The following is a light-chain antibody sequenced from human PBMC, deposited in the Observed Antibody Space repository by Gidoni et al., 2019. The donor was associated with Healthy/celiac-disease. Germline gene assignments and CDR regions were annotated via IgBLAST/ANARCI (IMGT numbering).Light chain of an antibody. Sequence: QSVLTQPPSVSAAPGQKVTFSCSGSSSNIGNNYLSWYQQLPGTAPKLLIYDNNKRPSGIPDRFSGSKSGTSATLGITGLQTGDEADYYCGTWDSSLSAKVFGGGTQLTVL. J-gene: IGLJ7*01. CDR3: GTWDSSLSAKV. CDR1: SSNIGNNY. V-gene: IGLV1-51*01. CDR2: DNN.